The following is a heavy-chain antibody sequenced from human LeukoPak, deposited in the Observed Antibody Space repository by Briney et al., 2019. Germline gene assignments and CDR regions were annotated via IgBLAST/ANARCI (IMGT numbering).Heavy chain of an antibody. J-gene: IGHJ4*02. CDR3: ARVGRSGWTVDY. D-gene: IGHD6-19*01. CDR2: ISSSSSNI. V-gene: IGHV3-48*04. Sequence: GGPLRLSCAASGFDFSTYSIDWVRQAPGKGLEWVSYISSSSSNIYHADSVKGRFTISRDNAKNSLHLQMNSLRAEDTAVYYCARVGRSGWTVDYWGQGTLVTVSS. CDR1: GFDFSTYS.